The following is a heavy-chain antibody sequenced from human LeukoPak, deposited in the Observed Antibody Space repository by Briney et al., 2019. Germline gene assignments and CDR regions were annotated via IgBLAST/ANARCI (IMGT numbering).Heavy chain of an antibody. D-gene: IGHD3-16*01. J-gene: IGHJ3*02. CDR3: ARHVGGVGAFDI. CDR1: GGSISSYY. V-gene: IGHV4-59*08. Sequence: SETLSLTCTVSGGSISSYYWSWIRQPPGKGLEWIGYIYYSGSTNYNPSLKSRVTISVDTSKNQFSLKLSSVTAADTAVYYCARHVGGVGAFDIWGQGIMVTVSS. CDR2: IYYSGST.